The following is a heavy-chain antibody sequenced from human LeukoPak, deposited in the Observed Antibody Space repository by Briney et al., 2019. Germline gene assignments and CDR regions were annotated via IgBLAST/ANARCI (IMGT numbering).Heavy chain of an antibody. D-gene: IGHD3-22*01. CDR3: AKAEGFFGGYYDH. CDR2: IKKTGSET. CDR1: GFTFSRFW. Sequence: QSGGSLGLSCAASGFTFSRFWMSWVRQAPGKGLEWVAYIKKTGSETYYVDSVKGRFTITRDNTRNSLFLQMYSLRAEDTAFYYCAKAEGFFGGYYDHWGQGTLVTVSS. V-gene: IGHV3-7*03. J-gene: IGHJ5*02.